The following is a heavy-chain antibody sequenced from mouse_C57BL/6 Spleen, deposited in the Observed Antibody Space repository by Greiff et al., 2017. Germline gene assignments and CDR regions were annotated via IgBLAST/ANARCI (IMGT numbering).Heavy chain of an antibody. CDR2: INYDGSST. D-gene: IGHD2-4*01. J-gene: IGHJ3*01. CDR3: ARGVDYDGGFAY. V-gene: IGHV5-16*01. Sequence: EVKLVESEGGLVQPGSSMKLSCTASGFTFSDYYMAWVRQVPEKGLEWVANINYDGSSTYYLDSLKSRFIISRDNAKNILYLQMSSLKSEDTATYDCARGVDYDGGFAYWGQGTLVTVSA. CDR1: GFTFSDYY.